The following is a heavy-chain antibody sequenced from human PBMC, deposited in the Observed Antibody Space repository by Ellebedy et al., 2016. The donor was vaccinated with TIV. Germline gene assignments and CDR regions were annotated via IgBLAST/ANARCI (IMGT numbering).Heavy chain of an antibody. Sequence: APVKVSCKASGFTFTSFGISWVRQAPGQGLEWMGWISVYNGNTNYAQNFQGRVSMTTDTSTRTAYMELRSLRYDDTAVYYCARVGWGYSGGEDNWGQGTLVTVSS. J-gene: IGHJ4*02. D-gene: IGHD5-12*01. CDR2: ISVYNGNT. CDR3: ARVGWGYSGGEDN. V-gene: IGHV1-18*04. CDR1: GFTFTSFG.